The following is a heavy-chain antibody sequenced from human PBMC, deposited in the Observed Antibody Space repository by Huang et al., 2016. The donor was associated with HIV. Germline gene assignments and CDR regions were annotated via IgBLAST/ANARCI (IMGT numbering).Heavy chain of an antibody. CDR2: IFYGGST. CDR3: ARESAASRYFDY. CDR1: GDSISSQY. J-gene: IGHJ4*02. Sequence: QVQLQESGPGLVKPSETLSLTCAVSGDSISSQYWSWIRQPPGKGLGGIGSIFYGGSTTYTPSLKSRVTMSVDTSKNRFSLKLTSVTAADTAVYYCARESAASRYFDYWGLGTLVAVSS. V-gene: IGHV4-59*11.